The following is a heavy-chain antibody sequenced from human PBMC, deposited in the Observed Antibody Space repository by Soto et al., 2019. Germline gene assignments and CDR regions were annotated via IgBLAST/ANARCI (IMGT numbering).Heavy chain of an antibody. Sequence: SGPTLVNPTQTLTLTCSFSGFSLTTSGVGVGWVRQSPEKALEWLALIFWDDDKRYSPSLRSRLAIAKDTSKNQVVLTLTNVEPVDTATYYCARILTATGGHFDSWGQGALVTVSS. CDR3: ARILTATGGHFDS. CDR1: GFSLTTSGVG. J-gene: IGHJ4*02. V-gene: IGHV2-5*02. CDR2: IFWDDDK. D-gene: IGHD2-8*02.